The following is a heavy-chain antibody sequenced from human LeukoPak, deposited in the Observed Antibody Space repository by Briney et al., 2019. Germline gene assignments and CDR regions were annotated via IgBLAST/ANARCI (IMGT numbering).Heavy chain of an antibody. V-gene: IGHV3-7*01. Sequence: GGSLRLSCAASGFTFSNYWMSWVRQAPGKGLEWVADIKQDGSEKYYVDSVKGRFTISRDNAKNSVYLQMNSLRAEDTAVYYCARDQPVYSSGWYKAFDLWGQGTMVTVSS. CDR2: IKQDGSEK. CDR1: GFTFSNYW. D-gene: IGHD6-19*01. J-gene: IGHJ3*01. CDR3: ARDQPVYSSGWYKAFDL.